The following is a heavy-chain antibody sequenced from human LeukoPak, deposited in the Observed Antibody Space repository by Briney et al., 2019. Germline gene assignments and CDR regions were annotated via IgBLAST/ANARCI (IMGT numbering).Heavy chain of an antibody. J-gene: IGHJ4*02. CDR2: IYSGGST. CDR3: ARSPGDGLDY. Sequence: PGGSLRLSCAASGFTFSSYEMNWVRQAPGKGLEWVSVIYSGGSTYYADSVKGRFTISRDNSKNTLYLQMNSLRAEDTAVYYCARSPGDGLDYWGQGTLVTVSS. CDR1: GFTFSSYE. V-gene: IGHV3-53*01. D-gene: IGHD7-27*01.